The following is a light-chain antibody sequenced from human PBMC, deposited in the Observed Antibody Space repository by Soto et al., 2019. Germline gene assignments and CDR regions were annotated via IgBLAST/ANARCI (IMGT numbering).Light chain of an antibody. CDR3: QQYNHWYS. Sequence: DIPMTQSPSTLSASVGDRVTITCRASQNVNSWLAWYQQKPGKAPKLLIYKASTLESGVPSMFSGSGSGTDFTLTISRLQPDDFATYYCQQYNHWYSFGQGTKLQIK. CDR2: KAS. CDR1: QNVNSW. V-gene: IGKV1-5*03. J-gene: IGKJ2*01.